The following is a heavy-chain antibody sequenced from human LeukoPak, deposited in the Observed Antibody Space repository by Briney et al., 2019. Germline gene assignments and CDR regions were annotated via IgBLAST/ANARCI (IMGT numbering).Heavy chain of an antibody. CDR2: INHSGST. V-gene: IGHV4-34*01. D-gene: IGHD2-21*01. J-gene: IGHJ4*02. CDR3: ARLKKTFCRVGACYFCSYNLDY. Sequence: SETLSLTCAVYGGSFSGYYWSWIRQPPGKGLEWIGEINHSGSTNYNPSLKSRVTISVDTSKNQFSLKLSSVTAADTAVYYCARLKKTFCRVGACYFCSYNLDYWGQGTRLTVSS. CDR1: GGSFSGYY.